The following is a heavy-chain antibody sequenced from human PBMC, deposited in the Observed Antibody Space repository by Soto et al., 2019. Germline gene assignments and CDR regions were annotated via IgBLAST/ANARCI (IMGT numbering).Heavy chain of an antibody. CDR1: GFTFSSYG. V-gene: IGHV3-30*18. Sequence: QVQLVESGGGVVEPGRSLRLSCAGSGFTFSSYGMHWGRQAPGKGREWVVVISYAGSNKYYADSVKGRFTISRDNSKNKLHLQMNSLRAEHTAVYYCAKPLHEFVVVPAAYIEYWGQGTLVTVS. D-gene: IGHD2-2*01. J-gene: IGHJ4*02. CDR3: AKPLHEFVVVPAAYIEY. CDR2: ISYAGSNK.